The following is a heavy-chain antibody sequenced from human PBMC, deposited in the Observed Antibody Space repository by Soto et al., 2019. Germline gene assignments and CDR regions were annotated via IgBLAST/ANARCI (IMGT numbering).Heavy chain of an antibody. CDR2: IKQDGSEK. V-gene: IGHV3-7*01. Sequence: PGGSLRLSCAASGFTFSSYWMSWVRQAPGKGLEWVANIKQDGSEKYYVDSVKGRFTISRDNAKNSLYLQMNSLRAEDTAVYYCARGEVVVAATIEEEYYYYGMDVWGQGTTVTVSS. D-gene: IGHD2-15*01. CDR1: GFTFSSYW. CDR3: ARGEVVVAATIEEEYYYYGMDV. J-gene: IGHJ6*02.